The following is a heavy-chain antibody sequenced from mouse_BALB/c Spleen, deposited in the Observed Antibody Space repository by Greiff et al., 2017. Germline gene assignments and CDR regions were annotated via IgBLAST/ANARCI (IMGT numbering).Heavy chain of an antibody. J-gene: IGHJ3*01. CDR2: IYPGNSDT. V-gene: IGHV1-5*01. CDR3: TRSGNGNFAWFAY. D-gene: IGHD2-1*01. CDR1: GYTFTSYW. Sequence: VQLQQSGAELAKPGASVKMSCKASGYTFTSYWMHWVKQRPGQGLEWIGAIYPGNSDTSYNQKFKGKAKLTAVTSTSTAYMELSSLTNEDSAVYYCTRSGNGNFAWFAYWGQGTLVTVSA.